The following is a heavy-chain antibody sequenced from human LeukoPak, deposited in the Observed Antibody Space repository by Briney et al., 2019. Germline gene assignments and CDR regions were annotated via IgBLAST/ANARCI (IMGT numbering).Heavy chain of an antibody. V-gene: IGHV1-18*01. CDR2: TSAYNGNT. D-gene: IGHD6-13*01. J-gene: IGHJ3*02. Sequence: ASVKVSCKASGYTFTSYGIGWVRQAPGQGLEWMGWTSAYNGNTNYAQKLQGRVTMTTDTSTSTADMELRSLRSDDTAVYYCARDSSSSWFPTWTTDAFDIWGQGTMVTVSS. CDR1: GYTFTSYG. CDR3: ARDSSSSWFPTWTTDAFDI.